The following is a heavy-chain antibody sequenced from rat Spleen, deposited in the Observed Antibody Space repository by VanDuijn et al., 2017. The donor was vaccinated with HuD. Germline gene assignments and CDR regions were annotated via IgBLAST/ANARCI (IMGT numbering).Heavy chain of an antibody. D-gene: IGHD1-3*01. CDR1: GFTFSRYW. V-gene: IGHV5-58*01. J-gene: IGHJ2*01. CDR3: TTDPTTVALFDY. CDR2: INLDGGGT. Sequence: EVQLVESGGGLVQPGRSLKLSCVASGFTFSRYWMYWIRQAPGKGLEWISSINLDGGGTYYSDSVKGRFTISRDNAKSTLYLQMNSLRSEDTATYYCTTDPTTVALFDYWGQGVMVTVSS.